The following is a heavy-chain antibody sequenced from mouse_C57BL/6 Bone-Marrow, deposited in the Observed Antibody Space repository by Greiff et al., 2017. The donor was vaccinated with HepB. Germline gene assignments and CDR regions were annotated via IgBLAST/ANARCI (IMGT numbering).Heavy chain of an antibody. CDR1: GYTFTSYW. CDR2: IYPSDSET. J-gene: IGHJ2*01. Sequence: QVQLQQPGAELVRPGSSVKLSCKASGYTFTSYWMDWVKQRPGQGLEWIGNIYPSDSETHYNQKFKDKATLTVDKSSSTTYMQLSSLTSEDSAVDYCARSGDSSGKGDYWGQGTTLTVSS. V-gene: IGHV1-61*01. CDR3: ARSGDSSGKGDY. D-gene: IGHD3-2*02.